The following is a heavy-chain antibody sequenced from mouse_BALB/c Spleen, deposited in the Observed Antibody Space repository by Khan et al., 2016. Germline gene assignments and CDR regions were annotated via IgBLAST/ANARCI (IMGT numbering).Heavy chain of an antibody. CDR1: GYSFTNYG. V-gene: IGHV9-3*02. J-gene: IGHJ2*01. CDR3: ASYGSSAYFDY. D-gene: IGHD1-1*01. Sequence: QIQLVQSGPELKKPGETVKISCKASGYSFTNYGLNWVKQAPGKGFKWMGWINTNTGEPTYAEEFKGRFAFSLDTSASTAYVQITNLKNEDTASYFCASYGSSAYFDYGGQGTTLTVSS. CDR2: INTNTGEP.